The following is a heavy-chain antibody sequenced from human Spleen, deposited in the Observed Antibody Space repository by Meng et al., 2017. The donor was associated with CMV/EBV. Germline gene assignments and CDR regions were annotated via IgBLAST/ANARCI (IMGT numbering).Heavy chain of an antibody. CDR1: GFTISSNY. J-gene: IGHJ6*02. D-gene: IGHD5-18*01. CDR3: ARDRRGGGYSYGKNNYYYYGMDV. CDR2: IYSGGST. V-gene: IGHV3-66*01. Sequence: GESLKISCAASGFTISSNYKSWVRQAPGKGLEWVSVIYSGGSTYYADSVKGRFTISRDNSKNTLYLQMNSLRAEDTAVYYCARDRRGGGYSYGKNNYYYYGMDVWGQGTTVTVSS.